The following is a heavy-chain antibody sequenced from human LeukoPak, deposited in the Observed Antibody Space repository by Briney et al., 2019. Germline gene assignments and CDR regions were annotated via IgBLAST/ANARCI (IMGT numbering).Heavy chain of an antibody. V-gene: IGHV4-59*01. Sequence: SETLSLTCTVSGGSISSYYWSWIRQPPGKGLEWIGYIYYSGSTNYNPSLKSRVTISVDTSKNQFSLKLSSVTAADTAEYYCARDYYGSLVYWGQGTLVTVSS. J-gene: IGHJ4*02. CDR2: IYYSGST. D-gene: IGHD3-10*01. CDR1: GGSISSYY. CDR3: ARDYYGSLVY.